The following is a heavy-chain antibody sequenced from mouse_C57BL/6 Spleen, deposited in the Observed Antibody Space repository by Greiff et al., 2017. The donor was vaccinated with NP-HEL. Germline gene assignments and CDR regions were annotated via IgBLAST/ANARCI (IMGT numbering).Heavy chain of an antibody. CDR2: ISYDGSN. V-gene: IGHV3-6*01. CDR3: AREVLDYDGYFDV. J-gene: IGHJ1*03. D-gene: IGHD2-4*01. Sequence: EVKLVESGPGLVKPSQSLSLTCSVTGYSITSGYYWNWIRQFPGNKLEWMGYISYDGSNNYNPSLKNRISITRDTSKNQFFLKLNSVTTEDTATYYCAREVLDYDGYFDVWGTGTTVTVSS. CDR1: GYSITSGYY.